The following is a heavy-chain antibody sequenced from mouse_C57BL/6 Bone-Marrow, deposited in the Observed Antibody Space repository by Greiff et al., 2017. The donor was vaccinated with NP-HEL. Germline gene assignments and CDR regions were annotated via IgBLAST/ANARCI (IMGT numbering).Heavy chain of an antibody. CDR2: LNSDGGST. CDR3: ARLYSNYWYFDV. V-gene: IGHV5-2*01. Sequence: DVMLVESGGGLVQPGESLKLSCESNEYEFPSHDMSWVRKTPEKRLELVAALNSDGGSTYYPDTMERRFIISRDNTKKTLYLQMSSLRSEDTALYYCARLYSNYWYFDVWGTGTTVTVSS. J-gene: IGHJ1*03. CDR1: EYEFPSHD. D-gene: IGHD2-5*01.